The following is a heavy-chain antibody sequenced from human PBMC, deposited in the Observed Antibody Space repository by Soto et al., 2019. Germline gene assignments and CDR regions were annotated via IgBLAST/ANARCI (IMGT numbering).Heavy chain of an antibody. V-gene: IGHV1-69*05. D-gene: IGHD3-3*01. Sequence: SVKVSCKASGGTFSSYAISWVRQTPGQGLEWMGGIIPIFGTANYAQKFQGRVTMTRNTSISTAYMELSSLRSEDAAVYYCARSSDFWSGFYGMDVWGQGTTVTVSS. CDR1: GGTFSSYA. CDR2: IIPIFGTA. CDR3: ARSSDFWSGFYGMDV. J-gene: IGHJ6*02.